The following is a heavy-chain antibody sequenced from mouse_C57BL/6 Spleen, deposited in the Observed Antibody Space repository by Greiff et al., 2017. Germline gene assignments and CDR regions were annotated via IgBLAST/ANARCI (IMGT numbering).Heavy chain of an antibody. J-gene: IGHJ4*01. D-gene: IGHD2-2*01. CDR3: TGGYDSYARDY. CDR1: GYTFTSYW. CDR2: IYPGNSDT. V-gene: IGHV1-5*01. Sequence: VQLQQSGTVLARPGASVKMSCKTSGYTFTSYWMHWVKQRPGQGLEWIGAIYPGNSDTSYNQKFKGKAKLTAVTSASTAYMELSSLTNEDSAVYYCTGGYDSYARDYWGQGTSVTVSS.